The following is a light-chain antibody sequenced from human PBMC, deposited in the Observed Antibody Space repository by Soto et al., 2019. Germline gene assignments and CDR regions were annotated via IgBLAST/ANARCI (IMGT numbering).Light chain of an antibody. V-gene: IGKV3-15*01. CDR3: QQYNSWPRT. Sequence: EIVLTQSPGTLSLSPGERATLSCRASQSISNNLAWYQQKPGQAPSLLIYTTSTRASGVPARFSGSGSGTEFTLTINSLQTEDFGLYYCQQYNSWPRTFGQGTKVDIK. CDR2: TTS. J-gene: IGKJ1*01. CDR1: QSISNN.